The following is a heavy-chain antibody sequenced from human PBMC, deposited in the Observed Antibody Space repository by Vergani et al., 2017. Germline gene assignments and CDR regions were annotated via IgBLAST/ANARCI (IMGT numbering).Heavy chain of an antibody. CDR3: GRGIYAYDGFDI. CDR2: IYYSGST. Sequence: QVQLQESGPGLVKPSETLSLTCTVSGGSISSYYWSWIRQPPGQGLEWIGYIYYSGSTNYNPSLKSRVTISVDTSKNQFSLKLSSVTAADTAVYYCGRGIYAYDGFDIWGQGTMVTVSS. D-gene: IGHD2-2*01. J-gene: IGHJ3*02. CDR1: GGSISSYY. V-gene: IGHV4-59*01.